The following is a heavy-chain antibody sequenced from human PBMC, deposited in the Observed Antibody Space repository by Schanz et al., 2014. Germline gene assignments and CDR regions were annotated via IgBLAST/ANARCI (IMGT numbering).Heavy chain of an antibody. D-gene: IGHD2-2*01. CDR3: AKDLLYGAPMPLNHLDY. CDR2: IDGKSTTV. Sequence: EADLVESGGGLIQRGESLRLSCSASGFSFSSYSMNWVRQAPGKGLEWLSYIDGKSTTVYYADSVKGRFTVSRDNARNSLYLHMNTLGAEDTAVYYFAKDLLYGAPMPLNHLDYWGQGTLVTVSS. J-gene: IGHJ4*02. CDR1: GFSFSSYS. V-gene: IGHV3-48*01.